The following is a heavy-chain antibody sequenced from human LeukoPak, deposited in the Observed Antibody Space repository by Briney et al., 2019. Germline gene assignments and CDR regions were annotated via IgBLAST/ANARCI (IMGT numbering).Heavy chain of an antibody. CDR3: ARGSVVVVAAMPDTTRYYFDY. Sequence: PSETLSLTCAVYGGSFSGYYWSWIRQPPGKGLEWIGEINHSGSTNYNPSLKSRVTISVDTSKNQFSLKLSSVTAADTAVYYCARGSVVVVAAMPDTTRYYFDYWGQGTLVTVSS. V-gene: IGHV4-34*01. D-gene: IGHD2-15*01. J-gene: IGHJ4*02. CDR2: INHSGST. CDR1: GGSFSGYY.